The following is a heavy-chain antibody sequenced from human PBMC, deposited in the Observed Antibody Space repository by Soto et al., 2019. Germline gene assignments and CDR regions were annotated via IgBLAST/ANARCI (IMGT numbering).Heavy chain of an antibody. J-gene: IGHJ6*02. CDR2: IDPSDSYT. V-gene: IGHV5-10-1*01. D-gene: IGHD3-10*01. Sequence: GESLKISCKGSGYSFTSYWISWVRQMPGKGLEWMGRIDPSDSYTNYSPSFQGHVTISADKSISTAYLQWSSLKASDTAMYYCARQGGFGELLFYYYGIDVWGQGTTVTVSS. CDR1: GYSFTSYW. CDR3: ARQGGFGELLFYYYGIDV.